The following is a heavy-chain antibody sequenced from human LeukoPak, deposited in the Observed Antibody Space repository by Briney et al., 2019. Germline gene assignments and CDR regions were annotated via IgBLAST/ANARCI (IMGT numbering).Heavy chain of an antibody. V-gene: IGHV3-48*03. CDR3: ARDRGFWRTIDY. CDR1: AFIFSGHW. D-gene: IGHD3-3*01. CDR2: ISSSGNTI. Sequence: GGSLRLSCEGSAFIFSGHWMNWVRQAPGKGLEWVSYISSSGNTIYYADSVKGRFTISRDNAGNSLYLQMNSLRAEDTAVYYCARDRGFWRTIDYWGQGTLVTVPS. J-gene: IGHJ4*02.